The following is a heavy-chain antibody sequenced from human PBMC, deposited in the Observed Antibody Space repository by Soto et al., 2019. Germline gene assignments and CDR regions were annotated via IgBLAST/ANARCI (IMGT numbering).Heavy chain of an antibody. D-gene: IGHD3-22*01. CDR1: GFSFNDYA. CDR2: ISSDGHHQ. Sequence: PGGSLRLSCATSGFSFNDYAMYWVRRAPGQGLEWVAIISSDGHHQFYLDNLRGRFTVSRDNSKNTLYLQMNSLRPEDTAVYYCSRGTYYPQSSGLNADYWGPGTVVTVSS. V-gene: IGHV3-30*03. CDR3: SRGTYYPQSSGLNADY. J-gene: IGHJ4*02.